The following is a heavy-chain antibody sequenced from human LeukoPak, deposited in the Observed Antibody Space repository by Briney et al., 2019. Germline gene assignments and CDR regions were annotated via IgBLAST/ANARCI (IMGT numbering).Heavy chain of an antibody. CDR3: AKDPLRGSGSDSPNWFDP. V-gene: IGHV3-23*01. D-gene: IGHD3-10*01. CDR2: ISLSGGRT. CDR1: GFTVSSNY. J-gene: IGHJ5*02. Sequence: GGSLRLSCAASGFTVSSNYMNWVCQAPGKGLEWVSIISLSGGRTYYADSVKGRSTIFRDNSKNTLYLQMTSLRAEDTAVYYCAKDPLRGSGSDSPNWFDPWGQGTLVTVSS.